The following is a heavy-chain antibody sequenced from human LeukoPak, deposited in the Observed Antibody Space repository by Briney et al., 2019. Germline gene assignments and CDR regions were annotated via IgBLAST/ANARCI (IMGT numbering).Heavy chain of an antibody. J-gene: IGHJ6*04. V-gene: IGHV4-59*01. Sequence: SETLSLTCTVSGGSISSYYWSWIRKPPGKGLGWIGYIYYSGSTNYNPSLKSRVTISVDTSKNQFSLKLSSVTAADTAVYYCARVSSRLRTGMDVWGKGTTVTVSS. CDR2: IYYSGST. CDR3: ARVSSRLRTGMDV. CDR1: GGSISSYY. D-gene: IGHD3-16*01.